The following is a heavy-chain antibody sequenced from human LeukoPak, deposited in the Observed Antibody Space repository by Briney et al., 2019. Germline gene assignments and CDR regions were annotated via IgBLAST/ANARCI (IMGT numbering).Heavy chain of an antibody. D-gene: IGHD1-26*01. V-gene: IGHV3-21*01. Sequence: GGSLRLSCAASGFTFSSYSMNWVRQAPGKGLEWVSSISSSSSYIYYADSVKGRFTISRDNAKNSLYLQMNSLRAEDTAVYYCARDSGELYFDHWGQGTLVTVSS. CDR1: GFTFSSYS. CDR3: ARDSGELYFDH. CDR2: ISSSSSYI. J-gene: IGHJ4*02.